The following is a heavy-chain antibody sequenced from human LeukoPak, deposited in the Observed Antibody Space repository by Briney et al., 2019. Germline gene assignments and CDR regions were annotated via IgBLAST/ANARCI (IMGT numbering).Heavy chain of an antibody. CDR3: ATIVYYYDSSGYYDTPFDP. J-gene: IGHJ5*02. Sequence: GASVKVSCKASGYTFTSYGISWVRQAPGQGLEWMGWISAYNGNTNYAQKLQGRVTMTTDTSTSTAYMELRSLRSDDTAVYYCATIVYYYDSSGYYDTPFDPWGQGTLVTVSS. CDR1: GYTFTSYG. D-gene: IGHD3-22*01. V-gene: IGHV1-18*01. CDR2: ISAYNGNT.